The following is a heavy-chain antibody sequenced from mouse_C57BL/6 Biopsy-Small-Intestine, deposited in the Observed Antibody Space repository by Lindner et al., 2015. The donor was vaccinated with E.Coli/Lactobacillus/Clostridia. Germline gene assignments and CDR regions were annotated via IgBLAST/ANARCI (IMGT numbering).Heavy chain of an antibody. D-gene: IGHD2-5*01. Sequence: EVQLQESGGGLVQPGGSLSLSCAASGFTFTDYYMSWVRQPPGKALEWLGFIRNKANGYTTEYSASVKGQFTISRDNSQSILYLQMNALRAEDSATYYCARPSYYSNYGAMDYWGQGTSVTVSS. V-gene: IGHV7-3*01. CDR2: IRNKANGYTT. CDR3: ARPSYYSNYGAMDY. J-gene: IGHJ4*01. CDR1: GFTFTDYY.